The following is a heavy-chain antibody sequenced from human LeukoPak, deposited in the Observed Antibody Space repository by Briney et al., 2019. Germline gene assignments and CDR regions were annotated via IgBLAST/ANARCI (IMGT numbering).Heavy chain of an antibody. CDR3: AKRREAGIGSLYYFDH. D-gene: IGHD1-14*01. V-gene: IGHV3-23*01. Sequence: GGSLRLSCAASGFTFSSYAMSWVRQAPGKGLEWVSAISTSGDSTYYRDSVKGRFTISRDNSRNTLYLQMNSLTAEDTALYYCAKRREAGIGSLYYFDHWGRGTLVTVSS. J-gene: IGHJ4*02. CDR1: GFTFSSYA. CDR2: ISTSGDST.